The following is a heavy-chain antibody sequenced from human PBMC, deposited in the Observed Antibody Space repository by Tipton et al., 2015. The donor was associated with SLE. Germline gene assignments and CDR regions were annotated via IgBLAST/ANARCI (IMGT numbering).Heavy chain of an antibody. Sequence: SLRLSCTASEFSFSTYTINWVRQAPGMGLEWISSIDSNGNHIYYADSVKGRFTISRDNAKNSLYLQMNSLRAEDTAVYYCARGGLAPGEYWGQGTLVTVSS. CDR2: IDSNGNHI. J-gene: IGHJ4*02. CDR1: EFSFSTYT. CDR3: ARGGLAPGEY. D-gene: IGHD7-27*01. V-gene: IGHV3-21*01.